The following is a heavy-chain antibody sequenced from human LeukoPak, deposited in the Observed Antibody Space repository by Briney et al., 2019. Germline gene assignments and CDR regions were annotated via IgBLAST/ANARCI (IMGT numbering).Heavy chain of an antibody. CDR2: IYHNGST. CDR1: GASINSGAFF. J-gene: IGHJ5*02. V-gene: IGHV4-39*07. D-gene: IGHD1-7*01. CDR3: AREEFGTALFDL. Sequence: SGTLSLTCSVSGASINSGAFFWGWIRQSPGMRLQWIASIYHNGSTYYTPSLKSRLTMSLDMSKNHFSLRLKSVTAADTAVYYCAREEFGTALFDLWGQGTLVTVSS.